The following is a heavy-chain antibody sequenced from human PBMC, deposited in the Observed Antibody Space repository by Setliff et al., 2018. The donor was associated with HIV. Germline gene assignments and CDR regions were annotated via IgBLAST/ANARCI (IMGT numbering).Heavy chain of an antibody. V-gene: IGHV3-21*01. J-gene: IGHJ4*02. CDR3: TRGRPLGVPDH. Sequence: GGSLRLSCAASGFSFSTYSLNWVRQAPGKGPEWVSSISSSSNYIDYVDSVKDRCIISRDNAKGSLYLQMNGLRVEDTAVYYCTRGRPLGVPDHWGQGTLVTVSS. D-gene: IGHD3-10*01. CDR2: ISSSSNYI. CDR1: GFSFSTYS.